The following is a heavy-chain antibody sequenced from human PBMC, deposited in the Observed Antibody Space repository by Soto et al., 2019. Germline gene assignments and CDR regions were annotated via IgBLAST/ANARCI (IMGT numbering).Heavy chain of an antibody. CDR1: GDSVSSNSAA. J-gene: IGHJ4*02. V-gene: IGHV6-1*01. CDR2: TYYRSKWYN. Sequence: PSQTLSLTCDISGDSVSSNSAAWHWIRQSPSRGLEWLGRTYYRSKWYNDYAVSVKSRIIINPDTSKNQFSLHPNSVTPEDTAVYYCARDRPGTIAFDYWGQGTLVTVSS. CDR3: ARDRPGTIAFDY. D-gene: IGHD3-10*01.